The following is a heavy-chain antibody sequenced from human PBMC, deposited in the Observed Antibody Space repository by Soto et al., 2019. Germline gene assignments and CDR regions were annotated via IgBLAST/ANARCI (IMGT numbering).Heavy chain of an antibody. V-gene: IGHV3-33*01. CDR1: GFTFSSYG. Sequence: QVQLVESGGGVVQPGRSLRLSCAASGFTFSSYGMHWVRQAPGKGLEWVAVIWYDGSNKYYADSVKGRFTISRDNSKNTLYLQMNSLRAEDTAVYYCARQTTQQLVDYWGQGTLVTVSS. J-gene: IGHJ4*02. CDR3: ARQTTQQLVDY. CDR2: IWYDGSNK. D-gene: IGHD6-13*01.